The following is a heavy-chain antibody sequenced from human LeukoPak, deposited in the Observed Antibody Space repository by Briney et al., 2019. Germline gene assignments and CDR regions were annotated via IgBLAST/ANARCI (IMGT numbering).Heavy chain of an antibody. Sequence: ETLSLTCAVYGGSFSGYYWSWVRQAPGKGLEWVSAISGSGGSTYYADSVKGRFTISRDNSKNTLYLQMNSLRAEDTAVYYCAKEMYYYDSSGYYEPWGQGTLVTVSS. V-gene: IGHV3-23*01. D-gene: IGHD3-22*01. CDR3: AKEMYYYDSSGYYEP. CDR2: ISGSGGST. CDR1: GGSFSGYY. J-gene: IGHJ5*02.